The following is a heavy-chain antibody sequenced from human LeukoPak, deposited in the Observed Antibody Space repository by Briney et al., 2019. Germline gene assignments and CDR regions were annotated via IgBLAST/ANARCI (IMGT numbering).Heavy chain of an antibody. J-gene: IGHJ4*02. CDR1: GGTFSSYA. D-gene: IGHD1-26*01. CDR3: AREGGSYYGSYFDY. CDR2: IIPIFGTA. Sequence: ASVKVSCKASGGTFSSYAISWVRQAPGQGLEWMGGIIPIFGTANYAQKLQGRVTMTTDTSTSTAYMELRSLRSDDTAVYYCAREGGSYYGSYFDYWGQGTLVTVSS. V-gene: IGHV1-69*05.